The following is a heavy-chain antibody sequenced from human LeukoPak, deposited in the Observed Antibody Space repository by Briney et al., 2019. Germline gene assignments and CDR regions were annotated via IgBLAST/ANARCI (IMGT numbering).Heavy chain of an antibody. D-gene: IGHD5-12*01. V-gene: IGHV4-39*02. J-gene: IGHJ4*02. CDR2: FYYSGST. Sequence: SETLSLTCTVSGGSISGSSYYWGWIRQPPGKGLEWIGSFYYSGSTYYNSSLKSRVTISVDTSRNQFSLKLTSVTAADTAVYYCARDNAGYDYWGQGTLVTVSS. CDR3: ARDNAGYDY. CDR1: GGSISGSSYY.